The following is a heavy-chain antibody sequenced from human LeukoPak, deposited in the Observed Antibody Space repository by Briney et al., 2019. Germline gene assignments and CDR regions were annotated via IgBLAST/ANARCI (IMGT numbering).Heavy chain of an antibody. V-gene: IGHV1-18*01. D-gene: IGHD6-13*01. CDR3: ARDARSWSPLSTTWFDP. J-gene: IGHJ5*02. Sequence: ASVKVSCKASGYTFTSYGISWVRQAPGQGLEWMGWISAYSGNTNYAQKLQGRVTMTTDTSTSTAYMELRSLRSADTAVYYCARDARSWSPLSTTWFDPWGQGTLVTVSS. CDR2: ISAYSGNT. CDR1: GYTFTSYG.